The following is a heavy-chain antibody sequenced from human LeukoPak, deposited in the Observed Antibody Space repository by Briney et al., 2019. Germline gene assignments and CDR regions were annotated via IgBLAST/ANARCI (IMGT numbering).Heavy chain of an antibody. CDR3: ARGLASGYPPIPFDY. Sequence: SETLSLTCAVYGGSFSDYYWSWIRQPPGKGLEWVGEINHSGSTNYNPSLKSRVTISLDTSKIQFSLKLSSVTAADTAIYYCARGLASGYPPIPFDYWGQGTQVTVSS. CDR1: GGSFSDYY. CDR2: INHSGST. J-gene: IGHJ4*02. D-gene: IGHD3-3*01. V-gene: IGHV4-34*01.